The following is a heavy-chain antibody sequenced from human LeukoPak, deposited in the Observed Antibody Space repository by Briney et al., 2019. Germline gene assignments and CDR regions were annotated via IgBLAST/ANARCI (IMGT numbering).Heavy chain of an antibody. CDR3: ARDKGLLWFGGVPPNYYYGMDV. V-gene: IGHV4-31*03. CDR1: GGSISSGGYY. Sequence: PSETLSLTCTVSGGSISSGGYYWSWIRQHPGKGLEWSGYIYYSGSTYYNPSLKSRVTISVDTSKNQFSLKLSSVTAADTAVYYCARDKGLLWFGGVPPNYYYGMDVWGQGTTVTVSS. D-gene: IGHD3-10*01. CDR2: IYYSGST. J-gene: IGHJ6*02.